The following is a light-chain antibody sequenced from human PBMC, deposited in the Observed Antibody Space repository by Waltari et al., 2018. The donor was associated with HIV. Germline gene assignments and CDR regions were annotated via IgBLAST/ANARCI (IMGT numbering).Light chain of an antibody. CDR1: NIGSES. J-gene: IGLJ2*01. Sequence: SYVLIQPPSVSVAPGQTANITCGGKNIGSESVHWYQQKPGQAPMLVVYDDNDRPSGIPERFSGSNSGNTATLTISRVEAGDEADYYCQVWYGRNDLLYVFGGGTKLTVL. V-gene: IGLV3-21*02. CDR2: DDN. CDR3: QVWYGRNDLLYV.